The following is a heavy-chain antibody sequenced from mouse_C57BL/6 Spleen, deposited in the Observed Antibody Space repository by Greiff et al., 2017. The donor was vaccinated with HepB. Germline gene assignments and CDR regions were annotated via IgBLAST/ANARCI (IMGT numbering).Heavy chain of an antibody. CDR1: GYSFTGYY. J-gene: IGHJ2*01. V-gene: IGHV1-42*01. Sequence: VQLQQSGPELVKPGASVKISCKASGYSFTGYYMNWVKQSPEKSLEWIGEINPSTGGTTYNQKFKAKATLTVDKSSSTAYMQLKSLTSEYSAVYYCARRGYYFDCWGQGATLTVSS. CDR3: ARRGYYFDC. CDR2: INPSTGGT.